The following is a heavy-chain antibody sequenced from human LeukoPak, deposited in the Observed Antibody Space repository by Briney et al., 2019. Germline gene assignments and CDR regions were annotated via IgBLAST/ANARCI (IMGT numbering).Heavy chain of an antibody. V-gene: IGHV1-46*01. D-gene: IGHD4-17*01. CDR2: INPSGGST. CDR3: ARGAYGDK. CDR1: GYTFTSYY. J-gene: IGHJ4*02. Sequence: ASVKVSCKASGYTFTSYYMHWVRQAPGQGLEWMGIINPSGGSTNYAQKVQGRLTLTTDRSTNTAYMELRSLRSDDTAVYYCARGAYGDKWGQGTMVTVSS.